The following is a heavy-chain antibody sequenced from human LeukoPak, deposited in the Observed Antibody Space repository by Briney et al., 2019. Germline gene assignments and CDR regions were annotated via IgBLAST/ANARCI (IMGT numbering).Heavy chain of an antibody. V-gene: IGHV1-2*02. CDR1: GYTFTAYY. CDR2: INPNSGGT. CDR3: SKARGLYWSSTSSYDSDV. D-gene: IGHD2-2*01. Sequence: GASVKVSCKASGYTFTAYYIHWVRQAPGQGLEWMGWINPNSGGTSYAQTFQGRVTLTRATSITTAYLELNRLRSDDTAVYYCSKARGLYWSSTSSYDSDVCGKRGTVTVSS. J-gene: IGHJ6*01.